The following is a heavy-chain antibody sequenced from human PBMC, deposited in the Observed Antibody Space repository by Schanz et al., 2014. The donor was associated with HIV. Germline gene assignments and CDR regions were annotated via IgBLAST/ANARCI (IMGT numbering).Heavy chain of an antibody. V-gene: IGHV1-69*06. CDR1: GGTFSSSA. D-gene: IGHD2-21*02. J-gene: IGHJ4*02. CDR2: IIPIFDTT. Sequence: QVQLVQSGAEVKKPGSSLKVSCKASGGTFSSSAISWVRPAPGQGLEWMGGIIPIFDTTNYAQKFQGRVTITADKSTSTVYMDLSSLRSEDTAVYYCARTYTGDWSTGADWGQGTLVTVSS. CDR3: ARTYTGDWSTGAD.